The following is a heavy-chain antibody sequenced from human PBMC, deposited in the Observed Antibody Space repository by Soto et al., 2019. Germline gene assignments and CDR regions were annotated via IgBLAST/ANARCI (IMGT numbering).Heavy chain of an antibody. CDR2: INHSGST. J-gene: IGHJ6*03. V-gene: IGHV4-34*01. D-gene: IGHD3-3*01. CDR1: GGSFSGYY. Sequence: SETLSLTCAVYGGSFSGYYWSWIRQPPGKGLEWIGEINHSGSTNYNPSLKSRVTISVDTSKNQFSLKLSSVTAADTAVYYCARGVDFWSGYLYYYYMDVWGKGTTVTVSS. CDR3: ARGVDFWSGYLYYYYMDV.